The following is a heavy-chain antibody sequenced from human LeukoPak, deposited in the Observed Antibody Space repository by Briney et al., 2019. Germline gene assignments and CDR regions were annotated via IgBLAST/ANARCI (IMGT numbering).Heavy chain of an antibody. CDR2: IYYSGST. CDR3: ARGYGYTYGPGQYYGMDV. V-gene: IGHV4-31*03. CDR1: GYSISSGYY. J-gene: IGHJ6*02. Sequence: SETLSLTCTVSGYSISSGYYWSWIRQHPGKGLEWIGYIYYSGSTYYNPSLKSRVTISVDTSKNQFSLKLSSVTAADTAVYYCARGYGYTYGPGQYYGMDVWGQGTTVTVSS. D-gene: IGHD5-18*01.